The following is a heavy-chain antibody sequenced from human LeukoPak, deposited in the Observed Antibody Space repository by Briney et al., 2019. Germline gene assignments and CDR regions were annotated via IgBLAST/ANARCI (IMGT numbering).Heavy chain of an antibody. V-gene: IGHV3-23*01. D-gene: IGHD5-18*01. CDR3: AKDRGPGYSYGLYGTPGSFDY. Sequence: GGSLRLSCAASGFTFSSYAMSWVRQAPGTGLEWVSAISGSGGSTYYADSVKGRFTISRDNSKNTLYLQMNSLRAEDTAVYYCAKDRGPGYSYGLYGTPGSFDYWGQGTLVTVSS. CDR2: ISGSGGST. CDR1: GFTFSSYA. J-gene: IGHJ4*02.